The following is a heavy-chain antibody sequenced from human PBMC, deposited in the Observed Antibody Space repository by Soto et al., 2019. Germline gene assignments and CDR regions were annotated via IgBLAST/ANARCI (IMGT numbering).Heavy chain of an antibody. V-gene: IGHV4-34*01. CDR3: AGITGTTSQYNWFDP. Sequence: SETLSLTCAVYGGSFSGYYWSWIRQPPGKGLEWIGEINHSGSTNYNPSLKSRVTISVDASKNQFSLKLSSVTAADTAVYYCAGITGTTSQYNWFDPWGQGTLVTVSS. CDR2: INHSGST. D-gene: IGHD1-7*01. CDR1: GGSFSGYY. J-gene: IGHJ5*02.